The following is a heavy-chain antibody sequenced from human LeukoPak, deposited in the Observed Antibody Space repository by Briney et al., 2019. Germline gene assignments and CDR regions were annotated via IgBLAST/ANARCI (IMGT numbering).Heavy chain of an antibody. CDR3: AKVRDLDTVLGRFDN. CDR2: ISGNGGRT. CDR1: GFTFSSYA. J-gene: IGHJ5*02. Sequence: GGSLRLSCAASGFTFSSYAMGWVRQAPGKGLEWVSVISGNGGRTYYADSVKGRFTISRDNSKNPLYLQMNSLRAEDTAVYYCAKVRDLDTVLGRFDNWGQGTLVTVSS. D-gene: IGHD5-18*01. V-gene: IGHV3-23*01.